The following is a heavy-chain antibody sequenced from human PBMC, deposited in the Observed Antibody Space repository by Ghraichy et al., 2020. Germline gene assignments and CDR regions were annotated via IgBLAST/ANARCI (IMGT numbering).Heavy chain of an antibody. CDR2: IKQDGSEK. CDR1: GFTFSIYW. D-gene: IGHD4-17*01. CDR3: ARAGAGDYGDYVGAFDI. J-gene: IGHJ3*02. Sequence: GGSLRLSCAASGFTFSIYWMSWVRQAPGKGLEWVANIKQDGSEKYYVDSVKGRFTISRDNAKNSLYLQMNSLRAEDTAVYYCARAGAGDYGDYVGAFDIWGQVTMVTVSS. V-gene: IGHV3-7*01.